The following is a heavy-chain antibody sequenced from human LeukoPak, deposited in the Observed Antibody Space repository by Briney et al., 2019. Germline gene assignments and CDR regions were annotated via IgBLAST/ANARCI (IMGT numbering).Heavy chain of an antibody. CDR1: GYTFTSYG. D-gene: IGHD1-26*01. Sequence: ASVKVSCKASGYTFTSYGLDWVRQSPGQWLEWMGWISAYNGNTNYAQKLQGRVTMTTDASTSTAYMELRSLRSDDTAVYYCARVDSGSPDYWGQGTLVTVSS. CDR3: ARVDSGSPDY. V-gene: IGHV1-18*01. CDR2: ISAYNGNT. J-gene: IGHJ4*02.